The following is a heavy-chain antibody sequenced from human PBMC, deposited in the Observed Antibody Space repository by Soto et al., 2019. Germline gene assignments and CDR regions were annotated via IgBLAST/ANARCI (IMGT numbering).Heavy chain of an antibody. Sequence: PGRALRLSDAPSVVTFCSYSMNRVRQNPRKGLEWVSYSSSSSSTIYYADSVKGRFTISRDNAKNSLYLQMNSLRAEDTAVYYCARGEVPAAIGYMDVWGKGTTVTVSS. CDR1: VVTFCSYS. CDR2: SSSSSSTI. D-gene: IGHD2-2*01. V-gene: IGHV3-48*01. J-gene: IGHJ6*03. CDR3: ARGEVPAAIGYMDV.